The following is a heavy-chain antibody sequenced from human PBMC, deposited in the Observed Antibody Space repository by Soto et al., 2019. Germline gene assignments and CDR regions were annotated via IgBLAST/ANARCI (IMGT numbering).Heavy chain of an antibody. CDR1: GGSISRGGYY. J-gene: IGHJ6*02. CDR2: IYYSGST. D-gene: IGHD3-3*01. V-gene: IGHV4-31*03. CDR3: ASARDYDFWSGYNRPYYYYYGMDV. Sequence: SETLSLTCTVSGGSISRGGYYWSWIRQHPGKGLEWIGYIYYSGSTYYNPSLKSRVTISVDTSKNQFSLKLSSVTAADTAVYYCASARDYDFWSGYNRPYYYYYGMDVWGQGTTVTVSS.